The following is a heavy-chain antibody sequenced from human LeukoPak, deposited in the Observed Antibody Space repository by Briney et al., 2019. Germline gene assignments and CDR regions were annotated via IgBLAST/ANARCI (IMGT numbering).Heavy chain of an antibody. D-gene: IGHD3-10*01. J-gene: IGHJ4*02. CDR3: ARDPPTKSYGSGTYGY. V-gene: IGHV3-7*01. CDR1: GFTFSSYW. Sequence: GGSLRLSCAASGFTFSSYWMSWVRQAPGKGLEWVANIKKNGHGEHYVDSVKGRFTISRDNAKNSLYLQMNSLRVEDTAVYYCARDPPTKSYGSGTYGYWGQGTLVTASS. CDR2: IKKNGHGE.